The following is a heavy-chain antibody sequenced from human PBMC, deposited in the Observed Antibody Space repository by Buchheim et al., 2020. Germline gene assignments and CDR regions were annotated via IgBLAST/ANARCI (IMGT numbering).Heavy chain of an antibody. CDR1: AFTVSTNY. Sequence: EVQLEESGGGLVQPGGSLRLSCAASAFTVSTNYMTWVRQAPGKGLEWVSTIYNDGTTHYADSVEGRFTIPRDNSKSTLYLQMNSLKGEDTALYYCASGHHDLDYWGQGTL. CDR3: ASGHHDLDY. J-gene: IGHJ4*02. V-gene: IGHV3-66*02. CDR2: IYNDGTT.